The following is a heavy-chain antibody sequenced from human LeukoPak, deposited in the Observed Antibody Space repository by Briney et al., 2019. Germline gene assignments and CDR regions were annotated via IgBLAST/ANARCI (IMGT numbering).Heavy chain of an antibody. CDR3: ARVARLGSGSYYLYGMDV. CDR1: GGSISSSNW. J-gene: IGHJ6*04. D-gene: IGHD3-10*01. Sequence: SETLSLTCAVSGGSISSSNWWSWVRQPPGKGLEWIGVIYHSGSTNYNPSLKSRVTISVEKSKNQFSLKLSSVTAADTAVYYCARVARLGSGSYYLYGMDVWGKGTTVTVSS. V-gene: IGHV4-4*02. CDR2: IYHSGST.